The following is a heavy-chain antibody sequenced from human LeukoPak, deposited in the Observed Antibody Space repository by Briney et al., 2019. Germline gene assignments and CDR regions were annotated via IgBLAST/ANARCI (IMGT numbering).Heavy chain of an antibody. J-gene: IGHJ6*02. Sequence: SGKLCCKASGYTFTIFGISWVRQAPGQGLEWMGRIIPILGIANYAQKFQGRVTITADKSTSTAYMELSSLRSEDTAVYYCAREGTAMVTGRGHYYYGMDVWGQGTTVTVSS. CDR3: AREGTAMVTGRGHYYYGMDV. D-gene: IGHD5-18*01. V-gene: IGHV1-69*04. CDR2: IIPILGIA. CDR1: GYTFTIFG.